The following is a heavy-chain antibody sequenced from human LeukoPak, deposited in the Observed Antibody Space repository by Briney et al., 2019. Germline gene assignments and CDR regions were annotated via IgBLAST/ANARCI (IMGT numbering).Heavy chain of an antibody. J-gene: IGHJ4*02. CDR3: VSELLGFKRQASRIDY. CDR2: ISGSGGST. Sequence: PGGSLRLSCAASGFTFSSYAMSWVRQAPGKGLEWVSAISGSGGSTYYADSVKGRFTISRDNSKNTLYLQMNSLRAEDTAVYYCVSELLGFKRQASRIDYWGQGTLVTVSS. D-gene: IGHD1-26*01. V-gene: IGHV3-23*01. CDR1: GFTFSSYA.